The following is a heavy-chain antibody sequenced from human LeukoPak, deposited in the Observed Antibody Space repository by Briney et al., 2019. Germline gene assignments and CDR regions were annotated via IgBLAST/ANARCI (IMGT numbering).Heavy chain of an antibody. CDR3: HVVVITDAFDI. V-gene: IGHV1-46*01. Sequence: ASVKVSCTAPGYTFTSYYMHWVRQAPGQGLEWMGIINPSGGSTSYAQKFQGRVTMTRDTSTSTVYMELSSLRSEDTAVYYCHVVVITDAFDIWGQGTMVTVSS. CDR2: INPSGGST. CDR1: GYTFTSYY. J-gene: IGHJ3*02. D-gene: IGHD3-22*01.